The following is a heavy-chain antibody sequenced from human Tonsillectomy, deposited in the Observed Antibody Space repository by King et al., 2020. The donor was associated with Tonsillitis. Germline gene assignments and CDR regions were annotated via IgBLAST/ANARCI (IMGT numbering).Heavy chain of an antibody. CDR2: ISRNSGNI. V-gene: IGHV3-9*01. CDR1: GFTFEDYA. D-gene: IGHD4-23*01. J-gene: IGHJ4*02. Sequence: VQLVESGGGLVQPGRSLRLSCAASGFTFEDYAMHWVRQAPGKGLEWVSGISRNSGNIGYADSVKGRFTISRDNAKNSLYLQMNSLRPDDTALYYCEKVAGSRTTVAFFDFWGQGTLVTVSS. CDR3: EKVAGSRTTVAFFDF.